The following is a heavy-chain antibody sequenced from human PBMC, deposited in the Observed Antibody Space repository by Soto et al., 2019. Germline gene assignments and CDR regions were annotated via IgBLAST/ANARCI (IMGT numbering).Heavy chain of an antibody. D-gene: IGHD6-13*01. CDR3: AKDIRPRGVIAAAGMRKNYYYYGMDA. CDR1: GFTFGSYT. V-gene: IGHV3-43*01. J-gene: IGHJ6*02. Sequence: PGGSLRLSCAASGFTFGSYTMSWVRQAPGKGLEWVSPISGDGGSTYYADSVKGRFTISRDNSKNSLYLQMNSLRTEDTALYYCAKDIRPRGVIAAAGMRKNYYYYGMDAWGQGTTVTVSS. CDR2: ISGDGGST.